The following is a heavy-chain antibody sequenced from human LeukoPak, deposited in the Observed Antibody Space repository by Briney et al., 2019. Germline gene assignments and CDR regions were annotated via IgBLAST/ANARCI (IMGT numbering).Heavy chain of an antibody. Sequence: SETLSLTCTVSGGSISSGSYYWSWIRQPAGKGLEWIGRIYTSGSTNYNPSLKSRVTIPVDTSKNQFSLKLSSVTAADTAVYYCARSEIYNWNPLAYYMDVWGKGTTVTVSS. J-gene: IGHJ6*03. CDR1: GGSISSGSYY. D-gene: IGHD1-20*01. CDR2: IYTSGST. V-gene: IGHV4-61*02. CDR3: ARSEIYNWNPLAYYMDV.